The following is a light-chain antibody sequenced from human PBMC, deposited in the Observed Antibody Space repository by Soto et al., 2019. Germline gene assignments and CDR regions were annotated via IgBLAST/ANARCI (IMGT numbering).Light chain of an antibody. J-gene: IGLJ2*01. CDR3: SSFAGNNNLV. Sequence: QSALTQPPSASGSPGQSVTISCTGTSSDVGGYNYVSWYQQHPGKAPKLMISEVSKRPSGVPDRFSGSKSGNTASLTVSALQAEDEDDYYCSSFAGNNNLVFGGGTKLTVL. CDR1: SSDVGGYNY. V-gene: IGLV2-8*01. CDR2: EVS.